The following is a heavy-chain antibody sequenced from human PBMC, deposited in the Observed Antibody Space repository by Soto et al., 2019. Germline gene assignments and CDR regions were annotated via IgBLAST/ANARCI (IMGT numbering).Heavy chain of an antibody. V-gene: IGHV3-30*18. CDR3: AKDTRIVVVTHAFDI. CDR2: ISYDGSNK. J-gene: IGHJ3*02. D-gene: IGHD2-21*02. CDR1: GFTFSSYG. Sequence: QVQLVESGGGVVQPGRSLRLSCAASGFTFSSYGMHWVRQAPGKGLEWVAVISYDGSNKYYADSVKGRFTISRDNSXXTLYLQMNSLRAEDTAVYYCAKDTRIVVVTHAFDIWGQGTMVTVSS.